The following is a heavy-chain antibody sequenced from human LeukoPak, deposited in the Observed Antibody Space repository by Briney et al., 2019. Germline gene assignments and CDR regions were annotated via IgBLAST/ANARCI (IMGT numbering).Heavy chain of an antibody. CDR1: GGSLSGCY. J-gene: IGHJ4*02. CDR3: ARRISSWNVYIDK. V-gene: IGHV4-4*09. Sequence: SETLSLTCTVSGGSLSGCYWSWIRQTPGKGLEWIGYIYSSGTTKYNRSLQSRVIISLDTPKNQFSLSVTSVTAADTAMYFCARRISSWNVYIDKWGQGIQVTVSS. CDR2: IYSSGTT. D-gene: IGHD1-1*01.